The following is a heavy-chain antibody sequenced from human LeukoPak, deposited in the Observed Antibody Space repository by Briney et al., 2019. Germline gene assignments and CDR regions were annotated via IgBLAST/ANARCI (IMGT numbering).Heavy chain of an antibody. J-gene: IGHJ4*02. CDR2: INHSGST. V-gene: IGHV4-34*01. CDR1: GGSFSGYY. CDR3: ARGEVPLTPPNAAAGRLVFDY. Sequence: SETLSLTCAVYGGSFSGYYWSWIRQPPGKGLEWIGEINHSGSTNYNPSLKSRVTISVDTSKNQFSLKLSTVTAADTAVYYCARGEVPLTPPNAAAGRLVFDYWGQGTLVTVSS. D-gene: IGHD6-13*01.